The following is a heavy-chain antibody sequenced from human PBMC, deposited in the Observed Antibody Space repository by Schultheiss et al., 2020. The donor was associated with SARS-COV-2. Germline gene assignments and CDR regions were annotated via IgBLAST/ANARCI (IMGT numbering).Heavy chain of an antibody. CDR3: ARGKVAGGLPDH. Sequence: SETLSLTCTVSGGSISSYYWSWIRQPPGKGLEWIGEINHSGSTNYNPSLKSRLSISVDTSKNQFSLKLSSVTAADTAVYYCARGKVAGGLPDHWGQGTLVTVSS. CDR2: INHSGST. V-gene: IGHV4-34*01. J-gene: IGHJ4*02. D-gene: IGHD6-13*01. CDR1: GGSISSYY.